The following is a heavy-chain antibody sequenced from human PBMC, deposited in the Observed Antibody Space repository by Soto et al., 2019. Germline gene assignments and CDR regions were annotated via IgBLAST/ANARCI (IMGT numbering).Heavy chain of an antibody. J-gene: IGHJ4*02. CDR3: AKGGSRTGYSSGWSFFYYFDY. Sequence: GGSLRLSCAASGFTFSSYGMHWVRQAPGKGLERVAVISYDGSNKYYADSVKGRFTISRDNSKNTLYLQMNSLRAEDTAVYYCAKGGSRTGYSSGWSFFYYFDYWGQGTLVTVSS. V-gene: IGHV3-30*18. CDR1: GFTFSSYG. CDR2: ISYDGSNK. D-gene: IGHD6-19*01.